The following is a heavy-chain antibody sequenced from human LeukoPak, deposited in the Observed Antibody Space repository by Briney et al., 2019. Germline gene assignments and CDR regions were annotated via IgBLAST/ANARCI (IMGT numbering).Heavy chain of an antibody. CDR1: GYSISSGYY. V-gene: IGHV4-38-2*02. J-gene: IGHJ4*02. Sequence: PSETLSLTCTVSGYSISSGYYWGWIRQPPGKGLEWIGSIYHSGSTYYSPSLKSRVTISVDTSKNQFSLKLSSVTAADTAGYYCARRRGTDFDYWGQGTLVTVSS. D-gene: IGHD3-10*01. CDR3: ARRRGTDFDY. CDR2: IYHSGST.